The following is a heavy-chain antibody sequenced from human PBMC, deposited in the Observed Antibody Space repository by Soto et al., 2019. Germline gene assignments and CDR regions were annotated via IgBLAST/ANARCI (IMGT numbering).Heavy chain of an antibody. CDR3: AGGQYYFDY. CDR2: ISYDGSNK. Sequence: QVQLVESGGGVVQPGRSLRLSCAASGFPFSSYGMHWVRQAPGKGLEWVAHISYDGSNKHYTDSVKGRFTISRYNSKNMLYMQMSSRRAEDTAVYYCAGGQYYFDYCGQGTRVSVSS. CDR1: GFPFSSYG. D-gene: IGHD2-15*01. J-gene: IGHJ4*02. V-gene: IGHV3-30*03.